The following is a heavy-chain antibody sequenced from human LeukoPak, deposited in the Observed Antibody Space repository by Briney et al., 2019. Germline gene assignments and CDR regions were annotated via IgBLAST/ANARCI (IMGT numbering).Heavy chain of an antibody. CDR1: GGSISSGSYY. Sequence: SETLSLTCTVSGGSISSGSYYWSWIRQPAGKGLEWIGRIYTSGSTNYNPSLKSRVTISVDTSKNQFSLKLSSVTAADTAVYYCARDRYSYSPKLRYFDYWGQGTLVTVSS. CDR3: ARDRYSYSPKLRYFDY. CDR2: IYTSGST. D-gene: IGHD5-18*01. V-gene: IGHV4-61*02. J-gene: IGHJ4*02.